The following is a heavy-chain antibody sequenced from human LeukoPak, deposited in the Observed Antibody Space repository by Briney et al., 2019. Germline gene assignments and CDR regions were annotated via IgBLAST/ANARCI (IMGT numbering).Heavy chain of an antibody. Sequence: ASVKVSCXASGYTFTSYYMHWVRQAPGQGLEWMGIINPSGGSTSYAQKFQGRVTMTRDTSTSTVYMELSSLRSEDTAVYYCARISSSGWYRGSVGPKQSFDYWGQGTLVTVSS. D-gene: IGHD6-19*01. CDR1: GYTFTSYY. CDR3: ARISSSGWYRGSVGPKQSFDY. J-gene: IGHJ4*02. V-gene: IGHV1-46*01. CDR2: INPSGGST.